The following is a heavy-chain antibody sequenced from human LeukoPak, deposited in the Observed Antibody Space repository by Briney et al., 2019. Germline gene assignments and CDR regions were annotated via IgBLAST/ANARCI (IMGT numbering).Heavy chain of an antibody. D-gene: IGHD3-16*01. CDR3: ARGPSAYRLYHYGMDV. CDR1: GYTFNGYY. Sequence: ASVKVSCKASGYTFNGYYMHWVRQAPGQGLEWMGWINPKSGNTGYAQNFQGRVTVTRNSSISAAYMELSSLRSEDTAVYYCARGPSAYRLYHYGMDVWGQGTTVTVSS. V-gene: IGHV1-8*02. J-gene: IGHJ6*02. CDR2: INPKSGNT.